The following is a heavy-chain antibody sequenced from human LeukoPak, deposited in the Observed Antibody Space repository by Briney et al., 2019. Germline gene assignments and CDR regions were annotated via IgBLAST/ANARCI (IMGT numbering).Heavy chain of an antibody. D-gene: IGHD1-26*01. V-gene: IGHV1-69*13. J-gene: IGHJ4*02. CDR1: GGTFSSYA. Sequence: ASVKVSCKASGGTFSSYAISRVRQAPGQGLEWMGGIIPIFGTANYAQKFQGRVTITADESTSTAYMELSSLRSEDTAVYYCARDSGYIVGATTFDYWGQGTLVTVSS. CDR3: ARDSGYIVGATTFDY. CDR2: IIPIFGTA.